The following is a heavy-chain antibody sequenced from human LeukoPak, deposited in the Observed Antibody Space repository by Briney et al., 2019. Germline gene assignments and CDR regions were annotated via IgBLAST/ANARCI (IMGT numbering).Heavy chain of an antibody. CDR3: ARDPHWGAARHYYYYYYYMDV. CDR1: GFTFSSYA. J-gene: IGHJ6*03. V-gene: IGHV3-64*01. D-gene: IGHD6-6*01. Sequence: GSLRLSCAASGFTFSSYAMHWVRQAPGKGLEYVSAISSNGGSTYYANSVKGRFTISRDNSKNTLYLQMGSLRAEDMAVYYCARDPHWGAARHYYYYYYYMDVRGKGTTVTVSS. CDR2: ISSNGGST.